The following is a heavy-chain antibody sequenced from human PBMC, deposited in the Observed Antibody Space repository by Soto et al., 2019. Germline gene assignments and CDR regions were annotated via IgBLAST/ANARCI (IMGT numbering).Heavy chain of an antibody. D-gene: IGHD3-10*01. V-gene: IGHV4-59*01. CDR2: IYYSGTT. Sequence: PSETLCLTCPVAGGSISGYCWSWIRQPPGKGLEWIGYIYYSGTTSYNPSLNSRVTMSVDTSKNQFSLKVNSVTAADTAVYYCARESYYGSGATVVAYWGQGTLVTVSS. CDR1: GGSISGYC. J-gene: IGHJ4*02. CDR3: ARESYYGSGATVVAY.